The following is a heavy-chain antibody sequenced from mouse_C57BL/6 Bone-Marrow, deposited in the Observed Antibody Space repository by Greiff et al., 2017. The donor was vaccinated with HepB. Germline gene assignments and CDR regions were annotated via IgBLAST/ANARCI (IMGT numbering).Heavy chain of an antibody. CDR1: GYSFTSYY. CDR2: IYPGSGNT. V-gene: IGHV1-66*01. CDR3: ARRGFYYYGSSYEGFAY. D-gene: IGHD1-1*01. J-gene: IGHJ3*01. Sequence: VQLQQSGPELVKPGASVKISCKASGYSFTSYYIHWVKQRPGQGLEWIGWIYPGSGNTKYNEKFKGKATLTADTSSSTAYMQLSSLTSEDSAVYYCARRGFYYYGSSYEGFAYWGQGTLVTVSA.